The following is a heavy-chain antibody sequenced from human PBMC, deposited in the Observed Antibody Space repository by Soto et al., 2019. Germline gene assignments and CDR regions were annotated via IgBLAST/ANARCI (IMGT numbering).Heavy chain of an antibody. V-gene: IGHV5-10-1*01. J-gene: IGHJ5*02. D-gene: IGHD6-6*01. Sequence: GESLKISCQGSGYSFPSYWISWVRQMPGKGLQWMGRIDPSDSYINYSPSFEGHVNISIDKSINTAYLQWSSLKASDTAIYYCARPGQLALFDQWGQGTLVTVSS. CDR2: IDPSDSYI. CDR1: GYSFPSYW. CDR3: ARPGQLALFDQ.